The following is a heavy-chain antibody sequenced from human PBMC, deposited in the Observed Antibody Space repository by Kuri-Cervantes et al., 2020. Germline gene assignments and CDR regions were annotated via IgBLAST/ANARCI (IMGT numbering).Heavy chain of an antibody. V-gene: IGHV3-30*04. J-gene: IGHJ4*02. Sequence: GGSLRLSCAASGFTFSDYYMHWVRQTPGKGLEWVAFISYDGSNKYYADSVKGRFTISRDNSKNTLYLQMNSLRAEDTAVFYCAIDLSARHYFDYWGQGTLVTVSS. CDR2: ISYDGSNK. CDR3: AIDLSARHYFDY. D-gene: IGHD2/OR15-2a*01. CDR1: GFTFSDYY.